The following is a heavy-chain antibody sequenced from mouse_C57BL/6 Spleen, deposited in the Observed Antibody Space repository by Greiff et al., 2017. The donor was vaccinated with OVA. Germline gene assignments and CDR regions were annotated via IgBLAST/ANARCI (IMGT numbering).Heavy chain of an antibody. V-gene: IGHV1-55*01. Sequence: QVQLQQPGAELVKPGASVKMSCKASGYTFTSYWLTWVTQRPGQGLEWIGDIYPGSGSTNYNEKFKSKATLTVDTSSSTAYMQLSSLTSEDSAVYYCARGRDYDGFAYWGQGTLVTVSA. J-gene: IGHJ3*01. CDR1: GYTFTSYW. CDR2: IYPGSGST. D-gene: IGHD2-4*01. CDR3: ARGRDYDGFAY.